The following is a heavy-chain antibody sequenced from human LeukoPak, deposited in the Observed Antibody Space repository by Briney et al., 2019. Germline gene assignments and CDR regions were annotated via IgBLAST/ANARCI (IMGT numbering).Heavy chain of an antibody. CDR2: IYYSGST. D-gene: IGHD1-7*01. Sequence: TSETLSLTCTVSGGSISSGGYYWSWIRQHPGKGLEWIGYIYYSGSTYYNPSLKSRVTISVDTSKNQFSLKLSAVTAAATAVYYCAGIRQKDNWNYWFDPWGQGTLVTVSS. CDR3: AGIRQKDNWNYWFDP. V-gene: IGHV4-31*03. CDR1: GGSISSGGYY. J-gene: IGHJ5*02.